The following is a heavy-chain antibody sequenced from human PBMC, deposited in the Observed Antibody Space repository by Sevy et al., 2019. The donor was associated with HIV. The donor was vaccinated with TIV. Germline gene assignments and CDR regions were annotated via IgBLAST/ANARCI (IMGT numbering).Heavy chain of an antibody. Sequence: GALRLSCAASGFTFSNYGMHWVRQAPGKGLEWVAFIRFDATIKYYRDSVKGRLTISRDNSKSTLYLQMNSLRAEDTAVYFCAKVLRIVEIPAAIDYYYGMDVWGQGTTVTVSS. CDR2: IRFDATIK. D-gene: IGHD2-2*01. J-gene: IGHJ6*02. V-gene: IGHV3-30*02. CDR3: AKVLRIVEIPAAIDYYYGMDV. CDR1: GFTFSNYG.